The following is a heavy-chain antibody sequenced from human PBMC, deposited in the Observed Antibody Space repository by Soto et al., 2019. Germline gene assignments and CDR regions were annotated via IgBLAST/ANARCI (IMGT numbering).Heavy chain of an antibody. CDR3: ARRGGSSSGYFYYAMDV. CDR1: SDSMNSGGYY. Sequence: SETLSLTCSVSSDSMNSGGYYWSWIRQHPGKGLEWIGYIYSNGDTYYNPSLKSRVTISVDTSKNQFSLNLTSVTAADTAVYYCARRGGSSSGYFYYAMDVWGQGTTVTVSS. D-gene: IGHD6-6*01. V-gene: IGHV4-31*03. CDR2: IYSNGDT. J-gene: IGHJ6*02.